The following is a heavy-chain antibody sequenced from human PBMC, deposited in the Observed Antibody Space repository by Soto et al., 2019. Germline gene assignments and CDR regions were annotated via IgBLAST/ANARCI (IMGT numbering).Heavy chain of an antibody. CDR2: INHSGST. CDR1: GGAFSGYY. Sequence: SETLSLTCAVYGGAFSGYYWSWIRQPPGKGLEWIGEINHSGSTNYNPSLKSRVTISVDASKNQFSLKLSSVTAADTAVYYCARRFYGDYYFDYWGQGTLVTVSS. D-gene: IGHD4-17*01. V-gene: IGHV4-34*01. J-gene: IGHJ4*02. CDR3: ARRFYGDYYFDY.